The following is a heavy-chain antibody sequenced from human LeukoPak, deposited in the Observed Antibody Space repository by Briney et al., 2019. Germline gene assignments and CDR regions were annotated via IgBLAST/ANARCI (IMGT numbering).Heavy chain of an antibody. Sequence: PSETLSLTCTVSGGSITSYYWSWIRQPPGKGLEWIGSIYYSGSTNYNPSLKSRVTISVDTSKNQFSLKLSSVTAADTALYYCARSDGYGLVDIWGQGTMVTFSS. CDR2: IYYSGST. V-gene: IGHV4-59*12. CDR3: ARSDGYGLVDI. D-gene: IGHD3-10*01. CDR1: GGSITSYY. J-gene: IGHJ3*02.